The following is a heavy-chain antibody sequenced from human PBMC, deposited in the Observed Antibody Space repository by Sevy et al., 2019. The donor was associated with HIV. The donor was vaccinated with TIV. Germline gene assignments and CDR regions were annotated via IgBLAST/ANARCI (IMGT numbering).Heavy chain of an antibody. CDR3: ARGRWAIHGSGHSY. D-gene: IGHD3-22*01. J-gene: IGHJ4*03. CDR1: GFTFSDYY. V-gene: IGHV3-11*01. Sequence: GGSLRLSCAVSGFTFSDYYMTWIRQAPGKGLEWISYISDRGTTICYADSVKGRFTISRDDAKNSLYLHMNSLRDEDAAVYYCARGRWAIHGSGHSYWGQGTVVTVSS. CDR2: ISDRGTTI.